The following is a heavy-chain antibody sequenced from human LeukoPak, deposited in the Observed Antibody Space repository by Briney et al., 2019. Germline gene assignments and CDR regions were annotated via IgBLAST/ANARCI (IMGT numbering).Heavy chain of an antibody. CDR3: ARMDYYYDSSGPGNYFDY. V-gene: IGHV4-59*01. CDR2: IYYSGST. D-gene: IGHD3-22*01. J-gene: IGHJ4*02. CDR1: GGSISSYY. Sequence: KPSETLSLTXTVSGGSISSYYWSSIRQAPGKRLEWLGYIYYSGSTNYNPSLKSRVTISVDTSKNQFSLKLSSVTAADTAVYYCARMDYYYDSSGPGNYFDYWGQGTLVTVSS.